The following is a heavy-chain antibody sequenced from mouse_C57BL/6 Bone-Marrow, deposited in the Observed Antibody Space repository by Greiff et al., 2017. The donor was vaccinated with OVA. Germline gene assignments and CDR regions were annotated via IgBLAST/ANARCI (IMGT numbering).Heavy chain of an antibody. V-gene: IGHV5-17*01. J-gene: IGHJ1*03. CDR1: GFTFSDYG. CDR2: ISSGSSTI. Sequence: EVKLVESRGGLVKPGGSLKLSCAASGFTFSDYGMHWVRQAPEKGLEWVAYISSGSSTIYYADTVKGRFTISRDNAKNTLFLQMTSLRSEDTAMYYCATYDYPWYFDVWGTGTTVTVSS. D-gene: IGHD2-4*01. CDR3: ATYDYPWYFDV.